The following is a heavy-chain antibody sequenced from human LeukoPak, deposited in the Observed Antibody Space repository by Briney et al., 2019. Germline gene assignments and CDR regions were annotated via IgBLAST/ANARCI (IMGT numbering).Heavy chain of an antibody. CDR2: INSDESST. CDR1: GFTFSSYW. CDR3: VRPSIAAAGQDS. J-gene: IGHJ4*02. Sequence: TGGSLRLSCAASGFTFSSYWMHWVRQAPGKGLVWVSRINSDESSTSYADSVKGRFTISRDNAKSSLYLQMNGLRAEDTAVYYCVRPSIAAAGQDSWGQGTLVTVSS. D-gene: IGHD6-13*01. V-gene: IGHV3-74*01.